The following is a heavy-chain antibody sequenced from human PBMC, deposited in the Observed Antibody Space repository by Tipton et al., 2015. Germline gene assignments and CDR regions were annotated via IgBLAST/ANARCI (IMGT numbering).Heavy chain of an antibody. Sequence: QLVQSGGEVKKPGASVKVSCKASGYSFTSYGISWVRLVPRQGLEWMGWISGHNGNTDYAQKFQGRVTLTRDTSTTTAYMELRSLTSDDTAVYYCSRDLLFSGTYKGDYWGQGNRVTVSS. D-gene: IGHD1-26*01. CDR2: ISGHNGNT. J-gene: IGHJ4*02. CDR1: GYSFTSYG. CDR3: SRDLLFSGTYKGDY. V-gene: IGHV1-18*01.